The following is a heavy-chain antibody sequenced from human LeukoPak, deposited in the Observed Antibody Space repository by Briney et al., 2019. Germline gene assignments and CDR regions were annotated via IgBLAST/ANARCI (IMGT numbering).Heavy chain of an antibody. J-gene: IGHJ3*02. CDR2: ISGSGGSA. V-gene: IGHV3-23*01. CDR1: GFTFSSYA. Sequence: GGSLRLSCAASGFTFSSYAMSWVRQAPGKGLEWVSLISGSGGSAYYADSVKGRFTISRDNSKNTLYLQMNSLRAEDTAVFYCAKDRDDYVWGSYLGAFDIWGQGTMVTVSS. D-gene: IGHD3-16*01. CDR3: AKDRDDYVWGSYLGAFDI.